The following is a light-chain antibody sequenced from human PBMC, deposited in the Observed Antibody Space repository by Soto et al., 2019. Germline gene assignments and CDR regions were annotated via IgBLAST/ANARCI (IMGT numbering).Light chain of an antibody. V-gene: IGLV1-47*01. CDR3: GAWDDSLSGVV. CDR2: MND. CDR1: NSNIGGNF. J-gene: IGLJ2*01. Sequence: QSVLTQPPSASGTPGQRVTISCSGSNSNIGGNFVSWYQQFPGMAPKLLIYMNDQRPSGVPDRFSGSNSGSSASLAISGLRYEDEGDYYCGAWDDSLSGVVFGGGTKLTVL.